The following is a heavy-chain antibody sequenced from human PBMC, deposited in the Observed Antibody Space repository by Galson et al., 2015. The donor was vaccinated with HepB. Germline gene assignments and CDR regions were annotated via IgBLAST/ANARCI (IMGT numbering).Heavy chain of an antibody. V-gene: IGHV5-51*01. CDR2: IYPGDSDT. D-gene: IGHD2-2*01. CDR3: ANKGTQLLSEDAFDI. Sequence: QSGAEVKKPGESLKISCKGSGYSFTSYWIGWVRQMPGKGLEWMGIIYPGDSDTRYSPSFQGQVTISADKSISTAYLQWSSLKASDTAMYYCANKGTQLLSEDAFDIWGQGTMVTVSS. J-gene: IGHJ3*02. CDR1: GYSFTSYW.